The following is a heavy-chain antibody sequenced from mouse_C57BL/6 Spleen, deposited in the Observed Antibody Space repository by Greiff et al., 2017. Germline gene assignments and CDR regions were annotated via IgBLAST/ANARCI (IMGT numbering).Heavy chain of an antibody. CDR3: ARDYYGSSYWYFDV. D-gene: IGHD1-1*01. CDR1: GISITTGNYR. Sequence: EVKLMESGPGLVKPSQTVFLTCTVTGISITTGNYRWSWIRQFPGNKLEWIGYIYYSGTITYTPSLTSRTTITRDTPKNQFFLEMNSLTAEDTATYDCARDYYGSSYWYFDVWGTGTTVTVSS. V-gene: IGHV3-5*01. J-gene: IGHJ1*03. CDR2: IYYSGTI.